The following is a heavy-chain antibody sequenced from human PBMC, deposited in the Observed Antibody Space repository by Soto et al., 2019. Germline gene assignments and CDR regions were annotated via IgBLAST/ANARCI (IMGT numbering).Heavy chain of an antibody. V-gene: IGHV4-4*02. CDR2: IYRAGST. J-gene: IGHJ4*02. Sequence: QVQLQESGPGLVKPSGTLSLSCAVSGGSFTSNNWWTWVRQPPGQGLEWIGEIYRAGSTNYNPSPKSRDTISLDKSENQSSLKVTALTAADTAVYYCASRDPGTSVDYWGQGTLVTVSS. D-gene: IGHD1-7*01. CDR3: ASRDPGTSVDY. CDR1: GGSFTSNNW.